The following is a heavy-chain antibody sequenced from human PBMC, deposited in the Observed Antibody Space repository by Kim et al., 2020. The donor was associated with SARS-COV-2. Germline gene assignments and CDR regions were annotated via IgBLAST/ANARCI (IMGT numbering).Heavy chain of an antibody. V-gene: IGHV4-31*02. CDR3: ARVYGSGRDGMDV. Sequence: YNPSLKSRVTISVDTSKNQFSLKLSSVTAADTAVYYCARVYGSGRDGMDVWGQGTTVTVSS. D-gene: IGHD3-10*01. J-gene: IGHJ6*02.